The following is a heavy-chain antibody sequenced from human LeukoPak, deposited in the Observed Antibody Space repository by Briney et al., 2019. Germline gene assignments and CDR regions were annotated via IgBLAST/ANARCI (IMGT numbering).Heavy chain of an antibody. CDR3: ARVYDSSCDY. CDR2: INHSGST. D-gene: IGHD3-22*01. CDR1: GGSFSGYY. V-gene: IGHV4-34*01. Sequence: PSETLSLTCAVYGGSFSGYYWSWIRQPPGKGLEWIGEINHSGSTNYNPSLKSRVTISVDTSKNQFSLKLSSVTAADTAVYYCARVYDSSCDYWGQGTLVTVSS. J-gene: IGHJ4*02.